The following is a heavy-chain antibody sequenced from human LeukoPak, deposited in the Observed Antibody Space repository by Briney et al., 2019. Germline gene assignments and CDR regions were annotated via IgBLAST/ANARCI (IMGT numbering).Heavy chain of an antibody. CDR1: GGSISSGSYY. Sequence: PSETLSLTCTVSGGSISSGSYYWSWIRQPAGKGLEWIGRIYTSGSTNYNPSLKSRVTISVDTSKNQFSLKLSSVTAANTAVYYCAREQGDAFDIWGQGTMVTVSS. V-gene: IGHV4-61*02. CDR3: AREQGDAFDI. CDR2: IYTSGST. J-gene: IGHJ3*02.